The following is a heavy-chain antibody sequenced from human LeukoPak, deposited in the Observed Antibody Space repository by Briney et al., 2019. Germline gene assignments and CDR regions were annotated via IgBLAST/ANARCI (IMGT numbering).Heavy chain of an antibody. CDR1: GFTFSSYV. CDR2: ISYDGSNE. V-gene: IGHV3-30*04. Sequence: GGSLRLSCAASGFTFSSYVMHWVRQAPGKGLEWVAIISYDGSNEYYADSVKGRFTISRDNSKNTLYLQMNSLRAEDAAVYYCAKWGRQLGPPSPFDYWGQGTLVTVSS. CDR3: AKWGRQLGPPSPFDY. J-gene: IGHJ4*02. D-gene: IGHD6-6*01.